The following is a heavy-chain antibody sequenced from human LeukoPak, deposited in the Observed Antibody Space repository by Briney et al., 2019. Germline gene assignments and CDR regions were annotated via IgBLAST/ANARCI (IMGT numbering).Heavy chain of an antibody. D-gene: IGHD6-19*01. CDR3: AKDSVAGSLYYFDY. J-gene: IGHJ4*02. V-gene: IGHV3-23*01. Sequence: GGSLRLSCAASGFTFSSYAMSWVRQAPGKGLEWVSAISGSGGSTYYADSVKGRFTISRDNPKNTLYLQMNSLRAEDTAVYYCAKDSVAGSLYYFDYWGQGTLVTVSS. CDR2: ISGSGGST. CDR1: GFTFSSYA.